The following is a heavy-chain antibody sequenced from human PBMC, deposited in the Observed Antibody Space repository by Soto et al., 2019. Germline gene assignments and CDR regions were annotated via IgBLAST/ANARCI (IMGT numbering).Heavy chain of an antibody. CDR2: IYPGDSDT. CDR1: GYSFTSYC. V-gene: IGHV5-51*01. CDR3: ARPPPKSYSSSWYEYFQH. J-gene: IGHJ1*01. D-gene: IGHD6-13*01. Sequence: GESLKISCKGSGYSFTSYCIGWVLQMPWKGLEWMGIIYPGDSDTRYSPSFQGQVTISADKSISTAYLQWSSLKASDTAMYYCARPPPKSYSSSWYEYFQHWGQGTLVTVSS.